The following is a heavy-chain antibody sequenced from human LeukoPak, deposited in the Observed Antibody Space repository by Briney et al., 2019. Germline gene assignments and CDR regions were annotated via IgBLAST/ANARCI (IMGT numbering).Heavy chain of an antibody. CDR2: ISAYNGNT. CDR1: GYTFTSYG. Sequence: ASVKVSCKASGYTFTSYGISWVRQAPGQGLEWMGWISAYNGNTNYAQKLQGRVTMTTDTSTSTAYMELRSLRSDDTAVYYCARDVVVVPAAIPQEGPPHHNYSSSYGMDVWGQGTTATVSS. V-gene: IGHV1-18*01. D-gene: IGHD2-2*01. J-gene: IGHJ6*02. CDR3: ARDVVVVPAAIPQEGPPHHNYSSSYGMDV.